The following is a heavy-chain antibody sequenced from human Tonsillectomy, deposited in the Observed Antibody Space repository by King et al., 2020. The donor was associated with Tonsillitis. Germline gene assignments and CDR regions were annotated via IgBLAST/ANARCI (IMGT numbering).Heavy chain of an antibody. J-gene: IGHJ4*02. D-gene: IGHD3-10*01. Sequence: VQLVESGGGLVQPGGSLRLSCAASGFTFSSYAMSWVRQAPGKGLEWVSAISGSGGSTYYADSVKGRFTISRDNSKNTVYLQMNSLRAEDTAVYYCAGTLWFGENYFDYWGQGTLVTVSS. CDR3: AGTLWFGENYFDY. CDR2: ISGSGGST. V-gene: IGHV3-23*04. CDR1: GFTFSSYA.